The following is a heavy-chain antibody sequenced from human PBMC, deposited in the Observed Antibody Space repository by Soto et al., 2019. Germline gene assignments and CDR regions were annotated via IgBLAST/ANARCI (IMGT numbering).Heavy chain of an antibody. Sequence: LETVSLTCDVSGGSIDKSHSFWGWVREAAGRGLECLCSVYSSGGTYYNPSLKSRVTVSGDTYKTQVSLRVSSPTVAETAMSYCVRAVEAATRQTDFEAGGQGTVVT. J-gene: IGHJ4*02. CDR2: VYSSGGT. V-gene: IGHV4-39*01. CDR1: GGSIDKSHSF. D-gene: IGHD2-15*01. CDR3: VRAVEAATRQTDFEA.